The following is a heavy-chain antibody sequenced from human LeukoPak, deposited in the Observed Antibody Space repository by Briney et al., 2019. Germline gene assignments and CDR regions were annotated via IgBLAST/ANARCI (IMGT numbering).Heavy chain of an antibody. J-gene: IGHJ3*02. V-gene: IGHV4-61*01. CDR3: ARDTDYGGKARAFDI. Sequence: SETLSLTCTVSGGSISSGSYYWSWIRQPPGKGLEWIGYIYYSGSTNYNPSLKSRVTISVDTSKNQFSLKLSSVTAADTAVYYCARDTDYGGKARAFDIWGQGTMVTVSS. D-gene: IGHD4-23*01. CDR1: GGSISSGSYY. CDR2: IYYSGST.